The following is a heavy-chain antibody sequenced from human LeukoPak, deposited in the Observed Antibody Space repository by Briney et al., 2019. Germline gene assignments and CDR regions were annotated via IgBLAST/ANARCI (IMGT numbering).Heavy chain of an antibody. CDR3: ALYSSTWY. CDR1: GYTFTTYY. V-gene: IGHV1-46*01. Sequence: ASVTVSCKASGYTFTTYYIHWVRQAPGQGLEWMGIINPTGGSTTYAQKFQGRVTMTRDTSTSTVFMEVNSLRSEDTAVYYCALYSSTWYWGQGTLVTVSS. D-gene: IGHD6-13*01. CDR2: INPTGGST. J-gene: IGHJ4*02.